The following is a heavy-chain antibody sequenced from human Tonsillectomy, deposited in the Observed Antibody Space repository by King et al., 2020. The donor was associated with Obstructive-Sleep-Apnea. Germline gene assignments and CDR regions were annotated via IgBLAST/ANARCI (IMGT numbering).Heavy chain of an antibody. V-gene: IGHV1-18*01. CDR1: GYIFTGFT. J-gene: IGHJ4*02. D-gene: IGHD2-15*01. Sequence: QLVQSGFEVKKPGASVKVSCKASGYIFTGFTISWVRQAPGQGLEWMGWINVYNGDIKYVQKLQGRDTMTTDTSTSTAYMELRGLTSYDTAVYYCARALPGYCSGGSCYSVFDYWGQGTLVTVSS. CDR2: INVYNGDI. CDR3: ARALPGYCSGGSCYSVFDY.